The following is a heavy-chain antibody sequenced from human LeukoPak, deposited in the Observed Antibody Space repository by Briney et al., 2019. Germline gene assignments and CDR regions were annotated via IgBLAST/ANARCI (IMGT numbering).Heavy chain of an antibody. CDR1: GFTFSSYW. J-gene: IGHJ4*02. D-gene: IGHD3-22*01. V-gene: IGHV3-7*04. CDR2: IKQDGSDK. CDR3: ARDPYDSSWGLCYFDY. Sequence: GGSLRLSCAASGFTFSSYWMSRVRQAPGKGLEWVANIKQDGSDKYYVDSVKGRFTISRDNAKNSLYLQMNSLRAEDTAVYYCARDPYDSSWGLCYFDYWGQGNLVTVSS.